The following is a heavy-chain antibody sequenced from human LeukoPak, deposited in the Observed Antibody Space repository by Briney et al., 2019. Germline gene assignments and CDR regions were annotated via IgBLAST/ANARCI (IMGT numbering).Heavy chain of an antibody. CDR1: GFTFSDYY. V-gene: IGHV3-11*01. CDR3: ATHMANVISYYYYGLDV. CDR2: INSTGGCSYI. Sequence: GGSLRLSCAASGFTFSDYYLSWIRQAPGKGLEWVSYINSTGGCSYIYYADSLKSRFTISRDNPKNSLYLQMNSLRAEDTAVYYCATHMANVISYYYYGLDVWGQGTRVTVSS. D-gene: IGHD1-1*01. J-gene: IGHJ6*02.